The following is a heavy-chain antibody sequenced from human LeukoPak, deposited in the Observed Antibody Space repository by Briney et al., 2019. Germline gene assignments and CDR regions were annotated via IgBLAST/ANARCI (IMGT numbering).Heavy chain of an antibody. CDR3: ARGVRVAVAGYYYYYYMDV. CDR2: IYYSGST. Sequence: PSETLSLTCTVSGGSISSYYWSWIRQPPGKGLEWIGYIYYSGSTNYNPSLKSRVTISVDTSKNQFSLKLSSVTAADTAVYYCARGVRVAVAGYYYYYYMDVWGKGTTVTISS. V-gene: IGHV4-59*08. D-gene: IGHD6-19*01. J-gene: IGHJ6*03. CDR1: GGSISSYY.